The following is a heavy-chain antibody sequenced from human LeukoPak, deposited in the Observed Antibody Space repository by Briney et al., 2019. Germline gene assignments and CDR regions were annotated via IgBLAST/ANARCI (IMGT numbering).Heavy chain of an antibody. D-gene: IGHD2-2*01. CDR3: ARGNHCGSTSCALDY. V-gene: IGHV5-51*01. CDR2: IYPGDFDT. J-gene: IGHJ4*02. CDR1: GSSFASYW. Sequence: GEPLNTSCERYGSSFASYWIGWARQMPGRGREWMGFIYPGDFDTRYSPSFQGQVTISADMSIATAYLQWSSLKASDTAMYDCARGNHCGSTSCALDYWGQGTLVTVSS.